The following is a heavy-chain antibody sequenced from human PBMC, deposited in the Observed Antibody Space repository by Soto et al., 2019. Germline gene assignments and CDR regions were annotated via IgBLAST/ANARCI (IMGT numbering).Heavy chain of an antibody. J-gene: IGHJ5*02. CDR2: ISYDGSNK. V-gene: IGHV3-30*18. D-gene: IGHD3-22*01. CDR3: AKAQDYYDSSGYYYPKFDP. Sequence: PGGSLRLSCAASGFTFSSYGLHWVRQAPGKGLEWVAVISYDGSNKYYADSVKGRFTISRDNSKNTLYLQMNSLRAEDTAVYYCAKAQDYYDSSGYYYPKFDPWGQGTLVTVSS. CDR1: GFTFSSYG.